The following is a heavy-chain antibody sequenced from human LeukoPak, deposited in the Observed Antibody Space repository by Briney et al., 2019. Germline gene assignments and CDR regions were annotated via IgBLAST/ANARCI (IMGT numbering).Heavy chain of an antibody. CDR2: ISDSSTYI. CDR1: GFTFTIYS. V-gene: IGHV3-21*01. D-gene: IGHD6-13*01. Sequence: GGSLRLSCAASGFTFTIYSINWVRQAPGKGLEWVASISDSSTYIFYADSVKGRFTISRDDAKNSLFLQMNSLRAEDTAVYYCARGWSGSWYAFDYWGQGSLVTVSS. CDR3: ARGWSGSWYAFDY. J-gene: IGHJ4*02.